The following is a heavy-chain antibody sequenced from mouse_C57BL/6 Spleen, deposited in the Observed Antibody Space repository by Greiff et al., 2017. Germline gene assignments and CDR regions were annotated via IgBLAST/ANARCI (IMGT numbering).Heavy chain of an antibody. J-gene: IGHJ4*01. CDR2: INPGSGGT. Sequence: QVQLQQSGAELVRPGTSVKVSCKASGYAFTNYLIEWVKQRPGQGLEWIGVINPGSGGTNYNEKFKGKATLTADKSSSTAYMQLSSLTSEDSAGYFCGRGNWDYAMGLRGQGTSVNGAS. CDR3: GRGNWDYAMGL. V-gene: IGHV1-54*01. CDR1: GYAFTNYL. D-gene: IGHD4-1*01.